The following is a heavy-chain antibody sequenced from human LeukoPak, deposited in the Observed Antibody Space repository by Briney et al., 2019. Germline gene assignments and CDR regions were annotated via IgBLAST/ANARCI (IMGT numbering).Heavy chain of an antibody. Sequence: GGSLRLSCAASGFTFSNAWMSWVRQAPGKGLEWVGRIKSKTDGGTTDYAAPVKGRFTISRDDSKNTLYLQMNSLKTEDTAVYYCTTGAPLTYHDFWSGYYPWYYYMDVWGKGTTVTVSS. CDR1: GFTFSNAW. CDR2: IKSKTDGGTT. CDR3: TTGAPLTYHDFWSGYYPWYYYMDV. J-gene: IGHJ6*03. D-gene: IGHD3-3*01. V-gene: IGHV3-15*01.